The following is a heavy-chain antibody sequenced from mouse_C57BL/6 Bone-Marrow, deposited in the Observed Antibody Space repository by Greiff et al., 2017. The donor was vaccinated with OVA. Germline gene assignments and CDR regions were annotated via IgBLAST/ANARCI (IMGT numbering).Heavy chain of an antibody. CDR3: ATATYYCRTYYAVDY. CDR2: IYPGSGST. Sequence: QVQLQQPGADLVKPGASLKMSCTASGYTFTSYWITWVKQRPGQGLEWFGDIYPGSGSTNYNEKFKSKDTLTLDTSSITAYMQLSRLTSEDTAVYYYATATYYCRTYYAVDYWGQGTTVTVSS. J-gene: IGHJ4*01. V-gene: IGHV1-55*01. CDR1: GYTFTSYW. D-gene: IGHD2-10*01.